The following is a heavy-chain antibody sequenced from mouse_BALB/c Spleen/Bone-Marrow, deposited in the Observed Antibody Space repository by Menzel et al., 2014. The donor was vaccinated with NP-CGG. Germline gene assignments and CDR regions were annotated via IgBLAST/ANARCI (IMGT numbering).Heavy chain of an antibody. J-gene: IGHJ1*01. CDR2: IYPYNGGT. CDR1: GYTFTHYN. V-gene: IGHV1S29*02. D-gene: IGHD3-1*01. Sequence: EVQLQQSGPELVKPGASVKISCKASGYTFTHYNMHWVKQSHGKSLEWIGYIYPYNGGTGYNQKFKSKATLTVDNSSSTAYMELRSLTSEDSAVYYCARRAGGWYFDVWGAGTTVTVSS. CDR3: ARRAGGWYFDV.